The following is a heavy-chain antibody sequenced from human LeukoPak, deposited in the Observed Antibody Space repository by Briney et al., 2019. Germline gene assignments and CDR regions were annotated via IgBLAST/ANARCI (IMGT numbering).Heavy chain of an antibody. CDR3: AKDLSGRYYYYMDV. V-gene: IGHV3-30*18. D-gene: IGHD6-19*01. J-gene: IGHJ6*03. CDR2: ISYDGSNK. CDR1: GFTFSSYG. Sequence: TGGSLRLSCAASGFTFSSYGMHWVRQAPGKGLEWVAVISYDGSNKYYADSVKGRFTISRDNSKNTLYLQMNSLRAEDTAVYYCAKDLSGRYYYYMDVWGKGTTVTVSS.